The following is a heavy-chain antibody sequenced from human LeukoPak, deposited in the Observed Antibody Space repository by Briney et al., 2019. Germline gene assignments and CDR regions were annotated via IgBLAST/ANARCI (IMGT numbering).Heavy chain of an antibody. D-gene: IGHD6-19*01. CDR2: IYYSGST. Sequence: PSETLSLTCAVSGYSISSNNWWAWIRQPPGKGLEWIGYIYYSGSTYYNPYNPSLTSRVTMSVDTSKNQFSLKLDSVTEIDTAMYYCARNQAVAANRGAFDIWGQGTMVTVYS. CDR1: GYSISSNNW. CDR3: ARNQAVAANRGAFDI. J-gene: IGHJ3*02. V-gene: IGHV4-28*01.